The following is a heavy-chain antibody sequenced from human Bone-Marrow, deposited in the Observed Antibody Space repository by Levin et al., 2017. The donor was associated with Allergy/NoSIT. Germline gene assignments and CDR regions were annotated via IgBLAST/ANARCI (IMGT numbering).Heavy chain of an antibody. V-gene: IGHV1-69*06. Sequence: KISCKASGGTFSSYAISWVRQAPGQGLEWMGGIIPIFGTANYAQKFQGRVTITADKSTSTAYMELSSLRSEDTAVYYCARLSDILTGYFDYWGQGTLVTVSS. J-gene: IGHJ4*02. D-gene: IGHD3-9*01. CDR1: GGTFSSYA. CDR2: IIPIFGTA. CDR3: ARLSDILTGYFDY.